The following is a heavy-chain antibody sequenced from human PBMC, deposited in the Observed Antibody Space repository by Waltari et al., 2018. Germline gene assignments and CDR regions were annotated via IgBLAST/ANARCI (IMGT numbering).Heavy chain of an antibody. J-gene: IGHJ4*02. CDR1: GGTFSSYA. V-gene: IGHV1-69*08. CDR3: ARTGGVYCGGDCGDY. Sequence: QFQLVQSGAGVRKPGSSVKVSCKASGGTFSSYAISWVRRAPGQGLEWMGRIIAIVGTANYAQKCQGRVTITADKSTSTAYMELSSLRSEDTAVYYCARTGGVYCGGDCGDYWGQGTLVTVSS. CDR2: IIAIVGTA. D-gene: IGHD2-21*01.